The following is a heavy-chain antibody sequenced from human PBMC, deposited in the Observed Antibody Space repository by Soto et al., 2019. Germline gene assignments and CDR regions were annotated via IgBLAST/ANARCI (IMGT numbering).Heavy chain of an antibody. V-gene: IGHV1-69*05. CDR1: GGTFSSYA. J-gene: IGHJ1*01. Sequence: QVQLVQSGAEVKKPGSSVKVSCKASGGTFSSYAISWVRQAPGQGLEWMGGIIPIFGTANYAQKFQGRVMITXXEXRXXPVLERSAVRSEARAVYCCATGGEQWLDAMGYSQHWGQGTLVTVSS. CDR2: IIPIFGTA. D-gene: IGHD6-19*01. CDR3: ATGGEQWLDAMGYSQH.